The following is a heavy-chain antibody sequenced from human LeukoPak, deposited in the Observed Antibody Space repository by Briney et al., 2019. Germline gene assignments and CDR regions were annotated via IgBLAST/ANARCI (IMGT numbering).Heavy chain of an antibody. Sequence: PGGSLRLSCAASGFTFSGSAMHWVRQASGKGLEWVGRIRSKANSYATAYAASVKGRFTISRDDSKNTAYLQMNSLKTEDTAVYFCSSQETYDSSDYPLDYWGQGTLVTVSS. V-gene: IGHV3-73*01. CDR1: GFTFSGSA. J-gene: IGHJ4*02. D-gene: IGHD3-22*01. CDR3: SSQETYDSSDYPLDY. CDR2: IRSKANSYAT.